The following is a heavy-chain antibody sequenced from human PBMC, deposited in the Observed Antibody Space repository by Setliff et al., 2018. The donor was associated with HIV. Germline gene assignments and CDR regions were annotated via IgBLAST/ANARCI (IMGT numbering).Heavy chain of an antibody. CDR3: ARERATGKPPLLNWYFDL. J-gene: IGHJ2*01. Sequence: GASVKVSCKASGYTFTNHLLYWVRQAPGQRLEWMGWINADSGNTRYSQKFQGRVTITRDTSASTAYMELSSLTSQDTAVYYCARERATGKPPLLNWYFDLWGRGTLVTVSS. CDR2: INADSGNT. D-gene: IGHD1-1*01. CDR1: GYTFTNHL. V-gene: IGHV1-3*01.